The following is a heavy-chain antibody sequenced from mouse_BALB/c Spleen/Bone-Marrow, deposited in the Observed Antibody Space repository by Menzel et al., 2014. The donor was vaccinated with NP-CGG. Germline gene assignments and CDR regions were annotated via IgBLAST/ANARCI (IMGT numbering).Heavy chain of an antibody. CDR1: GFNIKDYY. Sequence: VQLQQPGAELVRSGASVKLSCAASGFNIKDYYMHWVKRRPEQGLEWIGWIDPENGDTEYAPKFQGKATMTADTSSNTAYLQLSSLTSEDTAVYYCNAWNYYGGMGYWGQGTSVTVSS. D-gene: IGHD1-2*01. J-gene: IGHJ4*01. CDR3: NAWNYYGGMGY. CDR2: IDPENGDT. V-gene: IGHV14-4*02.